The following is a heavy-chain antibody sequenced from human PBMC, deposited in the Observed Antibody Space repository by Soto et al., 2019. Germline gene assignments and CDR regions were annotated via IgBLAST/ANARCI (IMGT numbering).Heavy chain of an antibody. CDR2: MSNRGDLK. CDR1: GFSFRTYA. CDR3: AKDAAGTDGWYYFDH. J-gene: IGHJ4*02. V-gene: IGHV3-23*01. D-gene: IGHD6-19*01. Sequence: EVQLLESGGGLIQPGGSLRLSCAASGFSFRTYAMGWVRQAPGKGLEWVSVMSNRGDLKYYADSVKGRFTISRDTCENRLYLRMSSLRAEDAAVYYCAKDAAGTDGWYYFDHWGQGTLGTVCS.